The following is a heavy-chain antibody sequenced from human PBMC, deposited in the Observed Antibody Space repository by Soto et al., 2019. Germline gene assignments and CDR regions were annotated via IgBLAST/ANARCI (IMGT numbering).Heavy chain of an antibody. CDR1: GGSISSSSYY. Sequence: PSETLSLTCTVSGGSISSSSYYWGWIRQPPGKGLEWIGSIYYSGSTYYNPSLKSRVTISVDTSKNRFSLKLSTVTAADTAAYCCARRFRLNSSSQRQSYYFDYWGQGTLVTVSS. D-gene: IGHD6-13*01. CDR2: IYYSGST. V-gene: IGHV4-39*01. CDR3: ARRFRLNSSSQRQSYYFDY. J-gene: IGHJ4*02.